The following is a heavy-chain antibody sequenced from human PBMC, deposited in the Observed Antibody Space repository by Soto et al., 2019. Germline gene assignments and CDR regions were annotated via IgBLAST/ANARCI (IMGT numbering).Heavy chain of an antibody. CDR3: AISGAGYYIV. CDR1: GLTVSSNY. J-gene: IGHJ4*02. CDR2: IYSDTVT. V-gene: IGHV3-53*01. D-gene: IGHD3-3*01. Sequence: GGSLRLSCAASGLTVSSNYMSWVRQAPGKVLEWVSVIYSDTVTYYADSVKGRFTISRDNSKNTLYLQMNSLRAEDTAMYYCAISGAGYYIVWGQGTLVTVSS.